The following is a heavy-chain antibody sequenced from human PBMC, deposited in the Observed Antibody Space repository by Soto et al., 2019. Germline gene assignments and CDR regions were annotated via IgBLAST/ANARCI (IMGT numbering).Heavy chain of an antibody. Sequence: GESRKISCKGSGYSFTSYWISWVRQMPGKGLEWMGRIDPSDSYTNYSPSFQGHVTISADKSISTAYLQWSSLKASDTAMYYCARQFGQLVTSYGLDVWGQVTTVPVSS. CDR2: IDPSDSYT. CDR1: GYSFTSYW. CDR3: ARQFGQLVTSYGLDV. J-gene: IGHJ6*02. D-gene: IGHD6-6*01. V-gene: IGHV5-10-1*01.